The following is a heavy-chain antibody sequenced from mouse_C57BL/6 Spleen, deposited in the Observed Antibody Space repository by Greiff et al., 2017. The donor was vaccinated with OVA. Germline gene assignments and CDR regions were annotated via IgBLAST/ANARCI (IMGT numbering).Heavy chain of an antibody. J-gene: IGHJ4*01. CDR2: IYPGNGDT. D-gene: IGHD2-4*01. CDR3: GRGLRDYYAMDY. CDR1: GYTFTSYN. Sequence: LQQSGAELVRPGASVKMSCKASGYTFTSYNMHWVKQTPRQGLEWIGAIYPGNGDTSYNQKFKGKATLTVDKSSSTAYMQLSSLTSEDSAVYCCGRGLRDYYAMDYWGQGTSVTVSS. V-gene: IGHV1-12*01.